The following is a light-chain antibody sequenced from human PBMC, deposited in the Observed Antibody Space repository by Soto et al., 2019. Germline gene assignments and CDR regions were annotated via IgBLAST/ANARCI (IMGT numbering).Light chain of an antibody. CDR1: SSNIGSST. Sequence: QSVLTQPPSASGTPGQRVTISCSGSSSNIGSSTVTWYQQLPGAAPTVLIHSNNQRPSGVPDRFSGSKSGTSASLAISGLQSDDEADYYCAAWDDSLDGSYVFGIGTKLTVL. V-gene: IGLV1-44*01. J-gene: IGLJ1*01. CDR3: AAWDDSLDGSYV. CDR2: SNN.